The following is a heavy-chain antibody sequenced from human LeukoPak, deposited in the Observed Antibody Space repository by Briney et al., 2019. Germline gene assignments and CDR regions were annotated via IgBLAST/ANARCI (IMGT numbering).Heavy chain of an antibody. CDR1: GFTFSTYA. D-gene: IGHD6-19*01. Sequence: GGSLRLSCAASGFTFSTYAMSWVRQAPGKGLEWVSGIVGSDGSIYYADSVKGRFTISRGNTKSTLYLQMNSLRAEDTAVYYCAKDRQPDNGWDLDYWGQGTLVTVPT. J-gene: IGHJ4*02. V-gene: IGHV3-23*01. CDR3: AKDRQPDNGWDLDY. CDR2: IVGSDGSI.